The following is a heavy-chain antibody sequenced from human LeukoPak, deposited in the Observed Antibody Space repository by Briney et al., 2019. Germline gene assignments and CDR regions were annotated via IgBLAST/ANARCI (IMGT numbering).Heavy chain of an antibody. CDR2: ISSSGSTT. CDR3: AKGPIRGSLDV. V-gene: IGHV3-11*01. Sequence: GGSLRLSCAASGFTFSDYYMSWIRQAPGKGLEWVSYISSSGSTTYYADSVKGRFTISRDNSKNTLYLQMNSLRAEDTAVYYCAKGPIRGSLDVWGKGTTVIVSS. CDR1: GFTFSDYY. J-gene: IGHJ6*04. D-gene: IGHD2-21*01.